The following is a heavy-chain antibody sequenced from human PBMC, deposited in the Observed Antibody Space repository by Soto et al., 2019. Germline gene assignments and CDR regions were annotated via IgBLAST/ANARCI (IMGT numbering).Heavy chain of an antibody. V-gene: IGHV1-69*13. CDR3: AREFYYDSICYFPERPEPNWYFAL. Sequence: SVKVSCKASGGTFSSYAISWVRQAPGQGLEWMGGIIPIFGTANYAQKFQGRVTITADESTSTAYMELSSLRSEDTAVYYCAREFYYDSICYFPERPEPNWYFALWGRGTLVNASS. CDR2: IIPIFGTA. CDR1: GGTFSSYA. J-gene: IGHJ2*01. D-gene: IGHD3-22*01.